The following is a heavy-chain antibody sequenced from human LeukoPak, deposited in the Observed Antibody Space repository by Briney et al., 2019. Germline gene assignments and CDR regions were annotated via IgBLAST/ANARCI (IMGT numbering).Heavy chain of an antibody. CDR3: ARVRSRYSGRGRDYFDY. CDR2: VYYTGRT. J-gene: IGHJ4*02. D-gene: IGHD1-26*01. CDR1: DGSTTGYY. Sequence: PSETLSLTCSVSDGSTTGYYWSWIRQPPGKGLEWIAYVYYTGRTLYNPSLESRVTISVDTSKTQFSLTVTSVTAADTAVYYCARVRSRYSGRGRDYFDYWGQGTLVTVSS. V-gene: IGHV4-59*08.